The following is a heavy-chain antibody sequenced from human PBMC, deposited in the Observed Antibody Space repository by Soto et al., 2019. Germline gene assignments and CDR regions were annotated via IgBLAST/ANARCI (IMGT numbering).Heavy chain of an antibody. Sequence: QVQLVQSGAEVKKPGASVKVSCKASGYTFTSYGISWVRQAPGQGLEWMGWISAYNGNTNYAQKLQGRVTMTTDTSTSTAYIELRSLRSDDTAVYYCARDHYDFWSGPYNWFDPWGQGTLVTVSS. J-gene: IGHJ5*02. CDR1: GYTFTSYG. CDR2: ISAYNGNT. D-gene: IGHD3-3*01. V-gene: IGHV1-18*01. CDR3: ARDHYDFWSGPYNWFDP.